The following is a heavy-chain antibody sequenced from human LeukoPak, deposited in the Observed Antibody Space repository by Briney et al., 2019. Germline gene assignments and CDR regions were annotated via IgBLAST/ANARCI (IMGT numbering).Heavy chain of an antibody. CDR3: AKFTVAARPVGRTLEFQH. CDR1: GFTFSSYA. D-gene: IGHD6-6*01. V-gene: IGHV3-23*01. CDR2: ISGSGGST. J-gene: IGHJ1*01. Sequence: GGSLRLSCAASGFTFSSYAMSWVRQAPGKGLEWVSAISGSGGSTYYADSVKGRFTISRDNSKNTLYLQMNSLRAEDTAVYYCAKFTVAARPVGRTLEFQHWGQGTLVTVSS.